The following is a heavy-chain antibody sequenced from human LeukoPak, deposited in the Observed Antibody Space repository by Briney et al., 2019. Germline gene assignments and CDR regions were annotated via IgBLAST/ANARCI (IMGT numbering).Heavy chain of an antibody. CDR1: GGSISSGGYS. Sequence: PSQTLSLTCAVSGGSISSGGYSWSWIRQPLGKGLEWIGYIYHSGSTYYNPSLKSRVTISVDRSKNQFSLKLSSVTAADTAVYYCARHGLAVAGAGYFDYWGQGTLVTVSS. CDR3: ARHGLAVAGAGYFDY. J-gene: IGHJ4*02. V-gene: IGHV4-30-2*01. D-gene: IGHD6-19*01. CDR2: IYHSGST.